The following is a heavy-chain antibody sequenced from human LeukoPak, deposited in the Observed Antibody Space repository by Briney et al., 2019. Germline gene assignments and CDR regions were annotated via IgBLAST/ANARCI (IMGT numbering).Heavy chain of an antibody. D-gene: IGHD3-10*01. V-gene: IGHV4-4*07. J-gene: IGHJ5*02. CDR2: IYYSGST. Sequence: ASETLSLTCTVSGGSISSYYWSWIRQPAGKGLEWIGSIYYSGSTYYNPSLKSRVTISVDTSKNQFSLRLSSVTAADTAVYYCARVLLLWFGEPREPAYNWFDPWGQGTLVTVSS. CDR1: GGSISSYY. CDR3: ARVLLLWFGEPREPAYNWFDP.